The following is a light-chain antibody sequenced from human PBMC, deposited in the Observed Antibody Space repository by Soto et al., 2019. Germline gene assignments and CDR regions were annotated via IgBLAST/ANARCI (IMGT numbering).Light chain of an antibody. CDR2: DSS. CDR1: QSVSIY. Sequence: EIVLTQSPATLSLSPGERATLSCRASQSVSIYLAWYQQKPAQAPRLLIYDSSNRPAGIPARFSARGSGTDFTLFISNLEPEDSAVYYCQHRSNWPTITFGQGTRLEIK. CDR3: QHRSNWPTIT. V-gene: IGKV3-11*01. J-gene: IGKJ5*01.